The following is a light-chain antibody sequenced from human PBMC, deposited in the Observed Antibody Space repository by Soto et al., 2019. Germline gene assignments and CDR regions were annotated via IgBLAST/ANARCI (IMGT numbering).Light chain of an antibody. CDR1: QSVSSSY. CDR3: QQYGSSPLT. V-gene: IGKV3-20*01. Sequence: EIVLTQSPGTLSLSPGERATLSCRASQSVSSSYLAWYQQKPGQAPRLLIYGASSRATGIPDRFSGSRSGTDFTLTISRLEPEDFAVYYCQQYGSSPLTFGGGTKVELK. CDR2: GAS. J-gene: IGKJ4*01.